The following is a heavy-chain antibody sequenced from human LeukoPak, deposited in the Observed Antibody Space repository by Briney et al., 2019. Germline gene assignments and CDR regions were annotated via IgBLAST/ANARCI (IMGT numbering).Heavy chain of an antibody. V-gene: IGHV4-4*07. CDR3: ARDRYYYGSGSYFFDY. Sequence: SETLSLTCTVSGGSISSYYWSWIRQPAGKGLEWIGLIHTSGSTNYNPSLKSRVTMSVDTSKNHFSLKLSSVTAADTAVYYCARDRYYYGSGSYFFDYWGQGTLVTASS. D-gene: IGHD3-10*01. J-gene: IGHJ4*02. CDR1: GGSISSYY. CDR2: IHTSGST.